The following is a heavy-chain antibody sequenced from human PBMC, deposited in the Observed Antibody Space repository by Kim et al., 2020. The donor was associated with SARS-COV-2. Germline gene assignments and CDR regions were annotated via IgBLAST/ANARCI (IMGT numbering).Heavy chain of an antibody. CDR3: AREVVVAATGWFDP. D-gene: IGHD2-15*01. V-gene: IGHV3-74*01. CDR2: INSDGSST. CDR1: GFTFSSYW. Sequence: GGSLRLSCAASGFTFSSYWMHWVRQAPGKGLVWVSRINSDGSSTSYADSVKGRFTISRDNAKNTLYLQMNSLRAEDTAVYYCAREVVVAATGWFDPWGQGTLVTVSS. J-gene: IGHJ5*02.